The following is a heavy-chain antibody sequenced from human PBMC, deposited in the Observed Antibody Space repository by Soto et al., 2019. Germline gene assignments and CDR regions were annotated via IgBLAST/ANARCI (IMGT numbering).Heavy chain of an antibody. CDR2: IYHSGTT. CDR3: ARGLNPLSHFDAFDI. Sequence: QVQLQESGPGLLKPSQTLSLTCTLSGGSISNGGYYWSWIRQHPEKGLEWIAYIYHSGTTYYNPSLQSRVKVSMDKSKHQFSLSLTSVTAADTAVYYCARGLNPLSHFDAFDIWGQGTMVTVSS. V-gene: IGHV4-31*03. J-gene: IGHJ3*02. CDR1: GGSISNGGYY.